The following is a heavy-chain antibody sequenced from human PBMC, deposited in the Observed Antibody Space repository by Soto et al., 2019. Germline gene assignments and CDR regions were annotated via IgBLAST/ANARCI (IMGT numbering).Heavy chain of an antibody. CDR3: ANRVSSGWLPGYFDL. J-gene: IGHJ2*01. CDR2: IYYSGTT. Sequence: QVQLQESGPGLVKPSETLSLTCTVSGGSISNYYWSWIRQPPGKGLEWIGYIYYSGTTYYNPSLKSRVTISVDTSKNQFSLKLSSVTAADTAVYYCANRVSSGWLPGYFDLWGRCTLVTVSS. D-gene: IGHD6-19*01. V-gene: IGHV4-59*08. CDR1: GGSISNYY.